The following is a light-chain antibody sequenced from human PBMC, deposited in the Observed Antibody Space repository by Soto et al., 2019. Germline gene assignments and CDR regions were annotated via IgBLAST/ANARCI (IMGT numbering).Light chain of an antibody. Sequence: QSALTQPASVSGSPGQSVTISCTGPRSDIGDSNFISWYQHSPGKAPRLLIYEVNNRPSGVSKRFSGSKAGNTASLTISGLLDDDGADYFCASFRSGTILVFGSGTKVTVL. V-gene: IGLV2-14*01. J-gene: IGLJ1*01. CDR2: EVN. CDR1: RSDIGDSNF. CDR3: ASFRSGTILV.